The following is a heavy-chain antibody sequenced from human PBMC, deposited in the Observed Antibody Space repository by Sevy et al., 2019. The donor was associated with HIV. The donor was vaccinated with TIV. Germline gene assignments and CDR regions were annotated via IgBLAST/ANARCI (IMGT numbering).Heavy chain of an antibody. CDR1: GFSLSDHA. CDR3: ARFVGYCSGGRCSIIDF. V-gene: IGHV3-30*04. Sequence: RGGSLRLSCAASGFSLSDHAVSWVRQTPGKGLEWLAVISYNGRNQYYADSVKGRFTISKDDSKNTLYLQLNSLRAEDTAVYSCARFVGYCSGGRCSIIDFWGQGTLVTVSS. D-gene: IGHD2-15*01. J-gene: IGHJ4*02. CDR2: ISYNGRNQ.